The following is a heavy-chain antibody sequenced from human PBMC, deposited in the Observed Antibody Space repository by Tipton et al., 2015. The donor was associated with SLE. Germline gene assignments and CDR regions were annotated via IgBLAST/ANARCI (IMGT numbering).Heavy chain of an antibody. CDR3: AAWYSSGWYYFDY. J-gene: IGHJ4*02. CDR1: GGSISSYY. Sequence: TLSLTCTVSGGSISSYYWSWIRQPPGKGLEWIGYIYYSGSTNYNPSLKSRVTISVDTSKNQFSLKLSSVTAADTAVYYCAAWYSSGWYYFDYWGQGTLVTVSS. CDR2: IYYSGST. D-gene: IGHD6-19*01. V-gene: IGHV4-59*07.